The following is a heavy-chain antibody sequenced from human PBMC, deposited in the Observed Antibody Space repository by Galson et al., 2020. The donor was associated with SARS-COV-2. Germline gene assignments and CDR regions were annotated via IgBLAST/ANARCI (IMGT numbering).Heavy chain of an antibody. J-gene: IGHJ4*02. V-gene: IGHV4-31*03. CDR2: IYYSGST. CDR3: ARGLRFLEWFNPRYYFDY. Sequence: SETLSLTCTVSGGSISSGGYYWSWIRQHPGKGLEWIGYIYYSGSTYYNPSLKSRVTISVDTSKNQFSLKLSSVTAADTAVYYCARGLRFLEWFNPRYYFDYWGQGTLVTVSS. D-gene: IGHD3-3*01. CDR1: GGSISSGGYY.